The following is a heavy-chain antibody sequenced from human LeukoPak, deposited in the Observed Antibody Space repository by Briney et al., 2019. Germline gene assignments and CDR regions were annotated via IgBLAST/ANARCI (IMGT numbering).Heavy chain of an antibody. CDR3: ARDPPNYYDMDY. Sequence: SVKVSCKASGGTFSSYAISWVRQAPGQGLEWMGRIIPILGIANYAQKFQGRVTITADKSTSTAYMELSRLRSDDTAVYYCARDPPNYYDMDYWGQGTLVTVSS. V-gene: IGHV1-69*04. D-gene: IGHD3-22*01. J-gene: IGHJ4*02. CDR1: GGTFSSYA. CDR2: IIPILGIA.